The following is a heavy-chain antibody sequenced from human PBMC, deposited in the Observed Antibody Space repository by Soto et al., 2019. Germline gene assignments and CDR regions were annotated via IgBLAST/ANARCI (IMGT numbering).Heavy chain of an antibody. V-gene: IGHV4-59*12. CDR2: IYYSGST. J-gene: IGHJ4*02. CDR3: AREHWNYFDY. D-gene: IGHD1-1*01. Sequence: SETLSLTCTVSGGSISSYYWSWIRQPPGKGLEWIGYIYYSGSTNYNPSLKSRVTISVDTSKNQFSLKLSSVTAADTAVYYCAREHWNYFDYWGQGTLVTVSS. CDR1: GGSISSYY.